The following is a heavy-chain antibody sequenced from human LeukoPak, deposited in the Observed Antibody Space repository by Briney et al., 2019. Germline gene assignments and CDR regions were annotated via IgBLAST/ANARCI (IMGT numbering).Heavy chain of an antibody. J-gene: IGHJ4*02. CDR3: ARVESGLDPFDY. CDR2: ISSSGSTI. Sequence: LTLLCAASGFILSDYYTSWLPQAPGKGLEGVSYISSSGSTIYYADSVKGRFTISRDNAKNSLYLQMNSLRAEDTAVYYCARVESGLDPFDYWGQGTLVTVSS. CDR1: GFILSDYY. V-gene: IGHV3-11*01. D-gene: IGHD3-3*01.